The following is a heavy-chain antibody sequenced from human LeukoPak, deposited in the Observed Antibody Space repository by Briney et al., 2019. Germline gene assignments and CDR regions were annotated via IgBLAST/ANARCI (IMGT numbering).Heavy chain of an antibody. D-gene: IGHD3-10*01. CDR3: ARSYGSGSYSYYYYYYMDV. CDR2: IYPGDSDT. Sequence: HGESLKISCKGSGYSFTSYWIAWVRQMPGKGLEWMGIIYPGDSDTRYSPSFQGQVTISADKSISTAYLQWSSLKASDTAMYYCARSYGSGSYSYYYYYYMDVWGKGTTVTVSS. CDR1: GYSFTSYW. J-gene: IGHJ6*03. V-gene: IGHV5-51*01.